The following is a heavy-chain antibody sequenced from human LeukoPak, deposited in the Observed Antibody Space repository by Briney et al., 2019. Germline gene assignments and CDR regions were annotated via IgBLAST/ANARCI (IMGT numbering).Heavy chain of an antibody. D-gene: IGHD4-11*01. CDR2: IKEDGSEK. V-gene: IGHV3-7*01. CDR1: GFTFSRYW. J-gene: IGHJ3*01. Sequence: GGSLRLSCTASGFTFSRYWMSWVRQVPGKGPEFVANIKEDGSEKSYVDFVNGRFTISRDNVKNSVSLQMNSLRVEDTAVYYCARDPGYSESDVWGQGIMVIVSS. CDR3: ARDPGYSESDV.